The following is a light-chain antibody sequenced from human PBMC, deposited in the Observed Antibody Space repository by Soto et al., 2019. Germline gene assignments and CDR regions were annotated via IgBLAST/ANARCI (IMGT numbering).Light chain of an antibody. Sequence: DIQMTQSPSSLFASVGDRVTITCRASQGISTHLNWCQQKPGKAPKLLIYAASSLQSGVPSRFSGSGSETDFTLTISSLQPEDFATYSCQQSYSTTWTFGQGTKVDIK. CDR1: QGISTH. J-gene: IGKJ1*01. CDR3: QQSYSTTWT. V-gene: IGKV1-39*01. CDR2: AAS.